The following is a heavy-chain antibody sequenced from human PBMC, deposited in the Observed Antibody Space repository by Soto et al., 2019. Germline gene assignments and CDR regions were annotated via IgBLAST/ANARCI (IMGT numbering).Heavy chain of an antibody. CDR3: ARDRGDTAMVYYRRVYYYGMDV. CDR2: MNPNSGNT. Sequence: QVQLVQSGAEVKKPGASVKVSCKASGYTFTSYDINWVRQATGQGLEWMGWMNPNSGNTGYAQKFQGRVTMTRNTSISTAYMELSSLRSEDTAVYYCARDRGDTAMVYYRRVYYYGMDVWGQGTTVTVSS. D-gene: IGHD5-18*01. V-gene: IGHV1-8*01. CDR1: GYTFTSYD. J-gene: IGHJ6*02.